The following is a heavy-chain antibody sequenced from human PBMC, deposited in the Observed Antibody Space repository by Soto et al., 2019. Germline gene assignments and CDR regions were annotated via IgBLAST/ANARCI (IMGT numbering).Heavy chain of an antibody. V-gene: IGHV3-23*01. Sequence: EVQLLESGGGLVQPGGSLRLSCAASGFTFSSYAMSWVRQAPGKGLEWVSAISGSGGSTYYADSVEGRFTISRDNSKNTLYLQMNSLRAEDTAVYYCAKDSDIVVVITSGGYFDYWGQGTLVTVSS. D-gene: IGHD3-22*01. J-gene: IGHJ4*02. CDR3: AKDSDIVVVITSGGYFDY. CDR1: GFTFSSYA. CDR2: ISGSGGST.